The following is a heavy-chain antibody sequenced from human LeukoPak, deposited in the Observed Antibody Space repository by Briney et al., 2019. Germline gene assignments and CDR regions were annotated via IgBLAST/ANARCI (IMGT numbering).Heavy chain of an antibody. CDR3: ARDERRGTYYGTFDS. J-gene: IGHJ4*02. D-gene: IGHD1-26*01. Sequence: SETLSLTCTVSGGSISSHSWSWIRQPPGKGLEWIGYLYYSGSTSYNPFLKGRVTISVDTSNNRFSLKLSSVTAADTAVYYCARDERRGTYYGTFDSWGQGTLVTVSS. CDR2: LYYSGST. CDR1: GGSISSHS. V-gene: IGHV4-59*11.